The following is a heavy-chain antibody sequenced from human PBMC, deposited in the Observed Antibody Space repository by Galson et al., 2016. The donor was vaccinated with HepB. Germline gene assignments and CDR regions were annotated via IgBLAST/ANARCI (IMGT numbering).Heavy chain of an antibody. Sequence: ESLSLTCTVSGGFISSSSYFWTWIRRPPGKGLEWIGSVSYSGATYFNPSLNSRVTISVDTSKNQFPRKLSSVTAADPAVYSCARLPIASTGSSRHWYCGLWGRGTLVTASS. V-gene: IGHV4-39*06. CDR1: GGFISSSSYF. J-gene: IGHJ2*01. CDR2: VSYSGAT. CDR3: ARLPIASTGSSRHWYCGL. D-gene: IGHD3-10*01.